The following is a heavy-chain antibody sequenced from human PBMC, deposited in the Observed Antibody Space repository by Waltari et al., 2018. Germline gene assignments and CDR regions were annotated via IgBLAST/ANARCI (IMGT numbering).Heavy chain of an antibody. D-gene: IGHD3-22*01. V-gene: IGHV3-23*04. J-gene: IGHJ4*02. Sequence: VQLVESGGGLVQPGGSLRLSCAASGFTFSSYAMSWVRQAPGKGLEWVSAISGSGGSTYYADSVKGRFTISRDNSKNTLYLQMNSLRAEDTAVYYCAKDPRSDYYYDSSGLFDYWGQGTLVTVSS. CDR1: GFTFSSYA. CDR2: ISGSGGST. CDR3: AKDPRSDYYYDSSGLFDY.